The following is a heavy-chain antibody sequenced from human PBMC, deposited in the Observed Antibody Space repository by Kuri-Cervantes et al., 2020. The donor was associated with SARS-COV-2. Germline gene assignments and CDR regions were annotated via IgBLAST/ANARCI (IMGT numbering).Heavy chain of an antibody. D-gene: IGHD4-23*01. CDR3: AREVETFYYYYYYMDV. CDR1: GFIFSDYY. J-gene: IGHJ6*03. V-gene: IGHV3-11*04. CDR2: IGPSGTTK. Sequence: GESLKISCTASGFIFSDYYMTWIRQAPGKGLEWVSNIGPSGTTKYYADSVKGRFTISRDNAKNSLYLQMNSLRAEDTAVYYCAREVETFYYYYYYMDVWGEGTTVTVSS.